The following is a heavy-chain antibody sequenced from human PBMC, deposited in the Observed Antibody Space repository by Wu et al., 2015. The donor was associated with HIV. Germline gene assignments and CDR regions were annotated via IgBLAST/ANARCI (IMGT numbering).Heavy chain of an antibody. CDR3: AIGSLLRFLERMDV. Sequence: QVQLVQSGAEVKKPGSSVKVSCKASGDTFNNYAVSWVRQAPGQGLEWMAGTIPVFGTRSYAREFQGRVALSADESTDTAYMELSRLNSDDAAIYFCAIGSLLRFLERMDVWGKGTTVTVSS. V-gene: IGHV1-69*12. J-gene: IGHJ6*04. CDR2: TIPVFGTR. D-gene: IGHD3-3*01. CDR1: GDTFNNYA.